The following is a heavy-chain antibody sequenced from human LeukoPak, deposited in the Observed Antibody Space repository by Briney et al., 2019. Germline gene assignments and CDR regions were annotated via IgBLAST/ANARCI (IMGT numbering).Heavy chain of an antibody. CDR2: IYYSGST. Sequence: KPSETLSLTCTVSGGSISSSSYYWGWIRQPPGKGLEWIGSIYYSGSTYYNPSLKSRVTISVDTSKNHFSLKLSSVTAADTALYYCARSRSSITVAGLPSNWFDPWGQGTLVTVSS. CDR3: ARSRSSITVAGLPSNWFDP. J-gene: IGHJ5*02. V-gene: IGHV4-39*02. D-gene: IGHD6-19*01. CDR1: GGSISSSSYY.